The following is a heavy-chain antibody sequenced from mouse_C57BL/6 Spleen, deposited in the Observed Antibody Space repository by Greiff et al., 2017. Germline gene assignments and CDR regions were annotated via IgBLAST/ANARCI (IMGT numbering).Heavy chain of an antibody. CDR1: GYTFTSYW. Sequence: QVQLQQPGAELVRPGSSVKLSCKASGYTFTSYWMHWVKQRPIQGLEWIGNIDPSDSETHYYQKFKDKATLTVDKSSSTAYMQLSSLTSEDSAVYYCARNDYDPFAYWGQGTLVTVSA. V-gene: IGHV1-52*01. J-gene: IGHJ3*01. CDR3: ARNDYDPFAY. CDR2: IDPSDSET. D-gene: IGHD2-4*01.